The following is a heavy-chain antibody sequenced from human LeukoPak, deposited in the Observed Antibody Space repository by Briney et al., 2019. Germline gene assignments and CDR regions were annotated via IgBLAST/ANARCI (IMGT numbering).Heavy chain of an antibody. CDR3: AREEYYYGSGSYSRGMDV. J-gene: IGHJ6*02. Sequence: GASVKVSCKASGYTFTSYGISWGRQAPGQGLEWMGWISAYNGNTNYAQKLQGRVTMTTDTSTSTAYMELRSLRSDDTAVYYCAREEYYYGSGSYSRGMDVWGQGTTVTVSS. CDR2: ISAYNGNT. CDR1: GYTFTSYG. D-gene: IGHD3-10*01. V-gene: IGHV1-18*01.